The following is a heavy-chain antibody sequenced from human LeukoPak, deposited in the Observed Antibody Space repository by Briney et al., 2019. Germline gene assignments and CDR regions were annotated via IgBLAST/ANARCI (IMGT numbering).Heavy chain of an antibody. D-gene: IGHD5-18*01. CDR1: GGSFSGYY. CDR2: INHSGST. V-gene: IGHV4-34*01. CDR3: AREAAMVVWFDP. Sequence: PSETLSLTCAVYGGSFSGYYWSWIRQPPGKGLEWIGEINHSGSTNYNPSLKSRVTISVDTSKNQFSLKLSSVTAADTAVYYCAREAAMVVWFDPWGQGTLVTVSS. J-gene: IGHJ5*02.